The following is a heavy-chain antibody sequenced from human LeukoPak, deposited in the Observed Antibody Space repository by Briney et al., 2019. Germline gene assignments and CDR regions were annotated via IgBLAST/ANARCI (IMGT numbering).Heavy chain of an antibody. CDR2: MSYDGDDI. V-gene: IGHV3-33*01. D-gene: IGHD3-10*01. Sequence: PGGSLRLSCTTSGFTFESYGMHWVRQAPGKGLEWVAVMSYDGDDIYYADSVKGRFSISRDNSKNTLYLQMNSLRAEDTALYYCAREVANYYGSGSYYGETDYWGQGTLVTVSS. CDR1: GFTFESYG. J-gene: IGHJ4*02. CDR3: AREVANYYGSGSYYGETDY.